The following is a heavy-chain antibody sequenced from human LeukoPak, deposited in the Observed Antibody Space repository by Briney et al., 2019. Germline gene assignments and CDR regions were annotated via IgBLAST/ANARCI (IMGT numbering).Heavy chain of an antibody. CDR1: GGSISSYY. CDR2: IYHSGST. V-gene: IGHV4-59*12. Sequence: SETLSLTCTVSGGSISSYYWSWIRQPPGKGLEWIGYIYHSGSTYYNPSLKSRVTISVDRSKNQFSLKLSSVTAADTAVYYCARSTMVRGVIIPSFGEWGQGTLVTVSS. D-gene: IGHD3-10*01. J-gene: IGHJ4*02. CDR3: ARSTMVRGVIIPSFGE.